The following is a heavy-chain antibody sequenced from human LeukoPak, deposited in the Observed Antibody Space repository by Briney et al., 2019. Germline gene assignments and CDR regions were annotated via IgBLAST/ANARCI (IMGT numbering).Heavy chain of an antibody. D-gene: IGHD6-6*01. CDR2: IKSKTDGGTT. J-gene: IGHJ4*02. V-gene: IGHV3-15*01. CDR3: TTDIDGYSSSFDY. CDR1: GFTFSNAW. Sequence: GGSLRLSCAASGFTFSNAWMSWVRQAPGKGLEWVGRIKSKTDGGTTDYAAPVKGRFTISRDDSKNTLYLQMNSLKTEDTAVYYCTTDIDGYSSSFDYWGQGTVVTVSS.